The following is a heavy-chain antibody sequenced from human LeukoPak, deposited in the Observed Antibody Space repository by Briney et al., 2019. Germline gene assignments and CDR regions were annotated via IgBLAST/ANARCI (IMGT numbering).Heavy chain of an antibody. Sequence: GASVKVSCKASGYTFTSYYINWVRQATGQGLEWMGWMNPNSGNTGYAQKFQGRVTMTRNTSISTAYMELSSLRSEDTAVYYCARGARYYDFWSGYYTNWFDPWGQGTLVTVSS. V-gene: IGHV1-8*01. J-gene: IGHJ5*02. CDR3: ARGARYYDFWSGYYTNWFDP. D-gene: IGHD3-3*01. CDR2: MNPNSGNT. CDR1: GYTFTSYY.